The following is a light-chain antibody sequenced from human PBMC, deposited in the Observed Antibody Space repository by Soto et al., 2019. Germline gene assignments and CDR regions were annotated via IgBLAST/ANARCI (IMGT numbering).Light chain of an antibody. J-gene: IGKJ1*01. Sequence: DTQMTQSPSSLAASVGDRVTITCRASQNVRSYLNWYQQKPGKAPNLLIYETSTLQSGVPSRFSGDGYGTDFTLSISSLHPEDFAIYYCQQTFSTPRTFGQGTKVEI. CDR2: ETS. CDR3: QQTFSTPRT. CDR1: QNVRSY. V-gene: IGKV1-39*01.